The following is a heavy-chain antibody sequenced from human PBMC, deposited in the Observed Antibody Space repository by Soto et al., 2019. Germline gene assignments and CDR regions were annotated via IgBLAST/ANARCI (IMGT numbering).Heavy chain of an antibody. D-gene: IGHD2-21*01. CDR3: TKYPSDFDY. V-gene: IGHV3-23*01. Sequence: EVQLLESGGGLVQPGGSLRLSCAASGFTFSSYALTWVRQAPGKGLEWVSGISGSGGHTYYADSVKGRFTISRDNSKNTLYPQMNSLRAEDTAVYYCTKYPSDFDYWGQGTLVTVSS. CDR1: GFTFSSYA. J-gene: IGHJ4*02. CDR2: ISGSGGHT.